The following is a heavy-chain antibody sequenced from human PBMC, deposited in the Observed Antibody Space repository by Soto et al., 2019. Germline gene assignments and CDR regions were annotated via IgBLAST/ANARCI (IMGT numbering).Heavy chain of an antibody. CDR2: IKQDGSEK. CDR1: GFTFSSYW. J-gene: IGHJ4*02. CDR3: ARTPAAASCQSCHFDY. D-gene: IGHD2-2*01. V-gene: IGHV3-7*01. Sequence: PGGSLRLSCAASGFTFSSYWMSWVRQAPGKGLEWVANIKQDGSEKYYVDSVKGRFTISRDNAKNSLYLQMNSLRAEDTAVYYCARTPAAASCQSCHFDYWGQGTLVTVSS.